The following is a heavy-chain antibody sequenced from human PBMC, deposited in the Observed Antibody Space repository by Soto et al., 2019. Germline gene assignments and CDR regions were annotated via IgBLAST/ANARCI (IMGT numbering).Heavy chain of an antibody. CDR1: GFTFSSYG. D-gene: IGHD2-15*01. CDR3: ARDLCSGGSCYFGDVWYYYYYYGMDV. V-gene: IGHV3-33*01. J-gene: IGHJ6*02. CDR2: IWYDGSNK. Sequence: QVQLVESGGGAVQPGRSLRLSCAASGFTFSSYGMHWVRQAPGKGLEWVAVIWYDGSNKYYADSVKGRFTISRDNSKNTLYLQMNSLRAEDTAVYYCARDLCSGGSCYFGDVWYYYYYYGMDVWGQGTTVTVSS.